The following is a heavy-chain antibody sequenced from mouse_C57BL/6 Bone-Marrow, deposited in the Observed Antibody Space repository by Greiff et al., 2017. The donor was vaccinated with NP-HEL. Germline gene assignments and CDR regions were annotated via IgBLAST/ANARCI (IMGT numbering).Heavy chain of an antibody. J-gene: IGHJ4*01. CDR2: IWSGGST. D-gene: IGHD2-4*01. CDR3: ARKGLPYAMDD. Sequence: VQRVESGPGLVQPSQSLSITCTVSGFSLTSYCVHWVRPSPGKGLEWLGAIWSGGSTDYNAAFISRLSISKDNSKSQVFFKMNSLQADDTAIYYCARKGLPYAMDDWGQGTSVTVSS. V-gene: IGHV2-2*01. CDR1: GFSLTSYC.